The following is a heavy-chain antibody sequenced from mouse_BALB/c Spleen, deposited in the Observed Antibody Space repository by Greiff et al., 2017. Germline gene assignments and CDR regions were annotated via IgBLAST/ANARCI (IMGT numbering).Heavy chain of an antibody. V-gene: IGHV1S81*02. CDR3: TRGGYYYGSSHAMDY. J-gene: IGHJ4*01. CDR2: INPSNGGT. CDR1: GYTFTSYY. D-gene: IGHD1-1*01. Sequence: VQLQQSGAELVKPGASVKLSCKASGYTFTSYYMYWVKQRPGQGLEWIGEINPSNGGTNFNEKFKSKATLTVDKSSSTAYMQLSSLTSEDSAVYYCTRGGYYYGSSHAMDYWGQGTSVTVSS.